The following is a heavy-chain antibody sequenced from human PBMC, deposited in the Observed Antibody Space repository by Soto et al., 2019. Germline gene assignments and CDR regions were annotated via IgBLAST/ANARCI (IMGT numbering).Heavy chain of an antibody. D-gene: IGHD1-1*01. CDR1: GFNFNSYA. J-gene: IGHJ4*02. V-gene: IGHV3-23*01. CDR3: AKLGSDDWKYFHY. CDR2: ISGRGDTT. Sequence: EVQLLESGGGLAQPGGSLRLSCAASGFNFNSYAMTWVRQAPGKGLEWVSGISGRGDTTYYADSARGRFTISRDNSRNTLHLQINSLRAEDTAVYYCAKLGSDDWKYFHYWGQGTLVTVSS.